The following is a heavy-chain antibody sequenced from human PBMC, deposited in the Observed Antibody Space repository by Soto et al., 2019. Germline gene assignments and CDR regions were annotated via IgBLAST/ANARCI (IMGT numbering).Heavy chain of an antibody. D-gene: IGHD2-21*02. CDR2: ISSSSSYI. J-gene: IGHJ4*02. Sequence: GWSLRLSCASSVFTFIRYSMNWVRQAPGKGLEWVSSISSSSSYIYYADSVKGRFTISRDNAKNSLYLQMNSLRAEDTAVYYCAILAYCGGDCSLPFDYWGQGTLVTVS. CDR3: AILAYCGGDCSLPFDY. V-gene: IGHV3-21*01. CDR1: VFTFIRYS.